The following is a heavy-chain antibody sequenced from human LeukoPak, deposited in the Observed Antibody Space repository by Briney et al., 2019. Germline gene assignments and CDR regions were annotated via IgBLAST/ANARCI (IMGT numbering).Heavy chain of an antibody. J-gene: IGHJ4*02. CDR3: XXGFRGAAGTIFDY. CDR1: GFTFSSYS. Sequence: PGGSLRLSCAASGFTFSSYSMNWVRQAPGKGLEWVSYISSSSSTIYYADSVKGRFTISRDNAKNSLYLQMNSLRDEDTAVYYCXXGFRGAAGTIFDYWGQGTLVTVSS. D-gene: IGHD6-13*01. CDR2: ISSSSSTI. V-gene: IGHV3-48*02.